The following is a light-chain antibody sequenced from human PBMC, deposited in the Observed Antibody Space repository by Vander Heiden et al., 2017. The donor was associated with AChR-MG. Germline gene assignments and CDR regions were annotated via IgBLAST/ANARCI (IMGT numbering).Light chain of an antibody. CDR2: DDS. CDR1: NIGSES. J-gene: IGLJ2*01. V-gene: IGLV3-21*02. Sequence: SAVLTQPPSVSVAPGPTARITCGGNNIGSESVHWYQQKPGQAPMLVIFDDSDRAPGIPERISGSKTGNTATLTISRVEAGDEADYYCHIWDSSSDHVLFGGGTKLTAL. CDR3: HIWDSSSDHVL.